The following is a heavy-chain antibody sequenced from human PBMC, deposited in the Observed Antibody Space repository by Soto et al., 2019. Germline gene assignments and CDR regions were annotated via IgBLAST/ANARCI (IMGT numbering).Heavy chain of an antibody. Sequence: SETLSLTCTVSGGSISSYYWSWIRQHPGKGLEWIGYIYYSGSTYYNPSLKSRVTISVDTSKNQFSLKLSSVTAADTAVYYCAATYSSSWYYPNLNWGQGTLVTVSS. J-gene: IGHJ4*02. CDR3: AATYSSSWYYPNLN. D-gene: IGHD6-13*01. V-gene: IGHV4-59*06. CDR2: IYYSGST. CDR1: GGSISSYY.